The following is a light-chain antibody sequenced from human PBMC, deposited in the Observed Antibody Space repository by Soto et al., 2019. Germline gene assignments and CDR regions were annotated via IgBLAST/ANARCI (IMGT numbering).Light chain of an antibody. CDR1: QSISSE. Sequence: EIVMTQSPATLSVSPGERATLSCRASQSISSELAWYQQRPGQPPRLLIHGASTRATGVPDRYTGSGSGSDFTLTISGLQSEDFAFYYCQQCLNWPLTFGQGTRVEI. CDR2: GAS. CDR3: QQCLNWPLT. V-gene: IGKV3-15*01. J-gene: IGKJ2*01.